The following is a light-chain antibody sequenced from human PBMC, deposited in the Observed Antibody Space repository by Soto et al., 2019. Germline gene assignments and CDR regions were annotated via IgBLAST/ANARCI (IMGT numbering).Light chain of an antibody. CDR2: ATS. CDR1: QSVASSY. Sequence: EIMLTQSPGTLSLSPGERATLSCRASQSVASSYLGWYQQKPGQAPRLLIYATSSRATGIPDRFSGSGSGTDFTLTISRLEAEDFAVYSCQQYVSSSYTFGQGTKLEIK. J-gene: IGKJ2*01. CDR3: QQYVSSSYT. V-gene: IGKV3-20*01.